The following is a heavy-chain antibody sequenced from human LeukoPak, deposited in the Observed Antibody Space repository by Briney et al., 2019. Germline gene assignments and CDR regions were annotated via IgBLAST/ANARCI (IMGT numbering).Heavy chain of an antibody. D-gene: IGHD3-10*01. CDR1: GYTFTGYY. V-gene: IGHV1-2*02. J-gene: IGHJ4*02. Sequence: ASVKVSCKASGYTFTGYYMHWVRQAPGQGLEWMGWINPNSGGTNYAQKFQGRVTMTRDTSISTAYMELSRLRSDDTAVYYCAGEDYYGSGSYCTDYWGQGTLVTVSS. CDR3: AGEDYYGSGSYCTDY. CDR2: INPNSGGT.